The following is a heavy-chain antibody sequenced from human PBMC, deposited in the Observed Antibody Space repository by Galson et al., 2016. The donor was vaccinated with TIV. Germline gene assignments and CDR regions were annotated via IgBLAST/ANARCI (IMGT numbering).Heavy chain of an antibody. CDR3: VKVPSSGFTYYYAMDV. D-gene: IGHD6-19*01. V-gene: IGHV3-23*01. CDR2: VSGGGGNI. Sequence: SLRLSCAASGFTFSSYAMTWVRQAPGKGLEWVTAVSGGGGNIYYADSVKGRFTIPRDNSKNTLYMQMNSLRAEDTAVYYCVKVPSSGFTYYYAMDVWGQGTTVTVSS. CDR1: GFTFSSYA. J-gene: IGHJ6*02.